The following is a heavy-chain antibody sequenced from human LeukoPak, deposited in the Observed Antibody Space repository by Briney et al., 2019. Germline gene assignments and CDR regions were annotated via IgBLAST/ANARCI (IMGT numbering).Heavy chain of an antibody. CDR3: AKGSRIWGNYYFDF. D-gene: IGHD3-16*01. CDR1: GFTFSSHW. V-gene: IGHV3-23*01. Sequence: GGSLRLSCAASGFTFSSHWMSWGRQATGTGLEWFSAISGSGDGTYYADSVKGRFTISRDSSKITLYLQMYSLRAEDTAVYYCAKGSRIWGNYYFDFWGQGTLVTVSS. J-gene: IGHJ4*02. CDR2: ISGSGDGT.